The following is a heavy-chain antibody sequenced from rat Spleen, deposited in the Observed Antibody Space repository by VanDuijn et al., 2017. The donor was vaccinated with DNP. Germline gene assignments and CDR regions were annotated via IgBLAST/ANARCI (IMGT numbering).Heavy chain of an antibody. V-gene: IGHV2-6*01. CDR3: ARSDYSDDGFYYGYFDY. CDR2: ASGGGIT. CDR1: GFSLTRYA. D-gene: IGHD1-12*02. J-gene: IGHJ2*01. Sequence: QVQLKESGPGLVQPSRTLSLSCTVSGFSLTRYAVAWVRQPPGKGLKWISEASGGGITNYNSSLRSRISSSRDTSKSQVFLRMNSLQTEDTAMYFCARSDYSDDGFYYGYFDYWGQGVMVTVSS.